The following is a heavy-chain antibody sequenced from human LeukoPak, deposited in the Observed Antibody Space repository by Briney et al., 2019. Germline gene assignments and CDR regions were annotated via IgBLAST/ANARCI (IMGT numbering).Heavy chain of an antibody. CDR1: GYTFTSYD. Sequence: ASVKVSCKASGYTFTSYDINWVRQATGQGLEWMGWMNPNSGNTGYAQKFQGRVTMTRNTSISTAYMELSSLRSEDTAVYYCARDPVFRRPRSGWFDYWGQGTLVTVSS. J-gene: IGHJ4*02. D-gene: IGHD6-19*01. CDR2: MNPNSGNT. V-gene: IGHV1-8*01. CDR3: ARDPVFRRPRSGWFDY.